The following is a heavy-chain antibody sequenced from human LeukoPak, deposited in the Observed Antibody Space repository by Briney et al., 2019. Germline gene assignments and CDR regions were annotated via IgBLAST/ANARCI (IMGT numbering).Heavy chain of an antibody. CDR1: GYTFTSYG. CDR3: ARVEGRQRLVQGAQYFQH. V-gene: IGHV1-18*01. J-gene: IGHJ1*01. Sequence: ASVKVSCKASGYTFTSYGISWVRQAPGQGLEWMGWISAYNGNTNYAQKLQGRVTMTTDTSTSTAYMELRSLRSDDTAVYYCARVEGRQRLVQGAQYFQHWGQGTLVTVSS. CDR2: ISAYNGNT. D-gene: IGHD6-13*01.